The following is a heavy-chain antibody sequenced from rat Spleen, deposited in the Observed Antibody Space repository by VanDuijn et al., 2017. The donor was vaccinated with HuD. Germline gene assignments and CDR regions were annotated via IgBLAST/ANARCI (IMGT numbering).Heavy chain of an antibody. CDR2: IWGDGST. Sequence: QVQLKESGPGLVQPSQTLSPTCTVSGLTLTRYHVHWVRPLPGKGLEWIGRIWGDGSTDYNLALKSRLSIRRDTSKSQVLLKMNSLQTDDTAIYFCARSYGGYTQHWFAYWGQGTLVTVSS. V-gene: IGHV2-1*01. CDR1: GLTLTRYH. D-gene: IGHD1-11*01. J-gene: IGHJ3*01. CDR3: ARSYGGYTQHWFAY.